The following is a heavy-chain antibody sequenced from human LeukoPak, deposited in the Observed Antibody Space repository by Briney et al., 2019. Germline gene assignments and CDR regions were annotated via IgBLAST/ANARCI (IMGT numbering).Heavy chain of an antibody. V-gene: IGHV3-21*01. D-gene: IGHD5-18*01. J-gene: IGHJ6*03. CDR3: ARDPYGYSYGIYYYDYMDV. CDR1: GFTFSSYA. Sequence: KTGGSLRLSCAASGFTFSSYAMSWVRQAPGKGLEWVSSISSSSSYIYYADSVKGRFTISRDNAKNSLYLQMNSLRAEDTAVYYCARDPYGYSYGIYYYDYMDVWGKGTTVTVSS. CDR2: ISSSSSYI.